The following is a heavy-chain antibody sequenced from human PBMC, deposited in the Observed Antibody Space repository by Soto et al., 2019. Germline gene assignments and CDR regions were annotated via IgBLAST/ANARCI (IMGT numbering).Heavy chain of an antibody. Sequence: PSETLSLTCTVSGGSISSSSYYWGWIRQPPGKGLEWIGSIYYSGSTYYNPSLKSRVTISVDTSKNQFSLKLSSVTAADTAVYYCARRGRVSRWYLLRTTASNGSGWFDPWGQGTLVTVSS. CDR1: GGSISSSSYY. V-gene: IGHV4-39*01. CDR3: ARRGRVSRWYLLRTTASNGSGWFDP. J-gene: IGHJ5*02. CDR2: IYYSGST. D-gene: IGHD2-15*01.